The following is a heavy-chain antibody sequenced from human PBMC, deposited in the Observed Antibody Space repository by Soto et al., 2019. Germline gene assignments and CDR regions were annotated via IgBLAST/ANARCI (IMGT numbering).Heavy chain of an antibody. CDR1: GFTFTNYA. CDR3: ATHYSSAWYGFDY. D-gene: IGHD6-19*01. J-gene: IGHJ4*02. V-gene: IGHV3-23*01. CDR2: IRGSGVST. Sequence: GGSLRLSCAASGFTFTNYAMTWVRQAPGKGLEWVSAIRGSGVSTYYADSVKGRFTISRDNSKNTLYLQMNSLRAEDTAVYYCATHYSSAWYGFDYWGQGTLVTVSS.